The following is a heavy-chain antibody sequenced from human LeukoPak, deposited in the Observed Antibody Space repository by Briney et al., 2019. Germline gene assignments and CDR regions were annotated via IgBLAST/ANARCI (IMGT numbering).Heavy chain of an antibody. D-gene: IGHD3-10*01. CDR3: AVARGVRGAGNWFDP. Sequence: PSETLSLTCSVSGGAISNGTYYWGWIRQPAGKGLEWIGRIATSGSTDYNPSLKSRVTISVDTSKNQFSLKLISVTAADTAMYYCAVARGVRGAGNWFDPWGQGTLVTVSS. J-gene: IGHJ5*02. CDR1: GGAISNGTYY. V-gene: IGHV4-61*02. CDR2: IATSGST.